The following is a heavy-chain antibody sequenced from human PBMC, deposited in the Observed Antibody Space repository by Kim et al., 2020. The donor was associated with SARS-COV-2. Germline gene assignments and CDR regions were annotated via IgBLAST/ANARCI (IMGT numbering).Heavy chain of an antibody. Sequence: YSPYFQGQVTISADKSISTAYLQRSSLKASDTAMYYCAGKGWKGADAFDIWGQGTMVTVSS. D-gene: IGHD1-1*01. V-gene: IGHV5-51*01. CDR3: AGKGWKGADAFDI. J-gene: IGHJ3*02.